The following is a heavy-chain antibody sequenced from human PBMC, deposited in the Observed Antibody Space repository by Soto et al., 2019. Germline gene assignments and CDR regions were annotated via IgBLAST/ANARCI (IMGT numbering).Heavy chain of an antibody. D-gene: IGHD3-22*01. CDR3: AREENYYDSSGYLEAPDY. Sequence: ASVKVSCKASGYTFTSYGISWVRQAPGQGLEWMGWISAYNGNTNYAQKLQGRVTMTTDTSTSTAYMELRSLRSDDTAVYYCAREENYYDSSGYLEAPDYWGQGPLVTVSS. V-gene: IGHV1-18*01. J-gene: IGHJ4*02. CDR1: GYTFTSYG. CDR2: ISAYNGNT.